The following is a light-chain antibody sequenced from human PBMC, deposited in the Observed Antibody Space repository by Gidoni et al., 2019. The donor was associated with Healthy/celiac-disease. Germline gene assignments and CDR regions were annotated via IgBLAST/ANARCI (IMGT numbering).Light chain of an antibody. CDR2: QDS. Sequence: SYELTQPPSVSVSPGQTASITCSVDKLGDTYACWYQQKPGQSPVLVIYQDSKRPSVIPERFSGSNSGNTATLTISGTQAMDEADYYCQAWDSSSWVFGGGTKLTVL. CDR3: QAWDSSSWV. J-gene: IGLJ3*02. CDR1: KLGDTY. V-gene: IGLV3-1*01.